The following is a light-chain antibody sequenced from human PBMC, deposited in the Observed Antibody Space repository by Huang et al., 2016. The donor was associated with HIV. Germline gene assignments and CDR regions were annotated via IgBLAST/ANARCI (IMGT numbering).Light chain of an antibody. Sequence: EIVLTQSPATLSLSPGERATLSCRASQSVSSYLAWYQQKPGQAPRLLIYDASNRATGIPARFSGSGSGTDFTLTISSLEPEYFAVYYCQQRSNWAPITFGGGTKVEIK. V-gene: IGKV3-11*01. CDR1: QSVSSY. J-gene: IGKJ4*01. CDR2: DAS. CDR3: QQRSNWAPIT.